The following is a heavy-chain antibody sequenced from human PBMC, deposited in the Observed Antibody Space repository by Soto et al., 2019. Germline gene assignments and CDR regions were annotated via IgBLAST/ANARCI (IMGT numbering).Heavy chain of an antibody. CDR2: ISRDGGTK. D-gene: IGHD2-8*02. V-gene: IGHV3-30*03. CDR1: GFTVSTYG. Sequence: QVQLVESGGGVVQPGRSLRLSCAVSGFTVSTYGMHWVRQAPGKGLEWVAVISRDGGTKYYADSVKGRFTISKDNSRNTLFLEMNNLRGDDMAIYYCTGEVASGYWGQGTLVIVSS. J-gene: IGHJ4*02. CDR3: TGEVASGY.